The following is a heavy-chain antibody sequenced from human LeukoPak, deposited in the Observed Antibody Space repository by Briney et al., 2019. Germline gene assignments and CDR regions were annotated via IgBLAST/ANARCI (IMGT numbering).Heavy chain of an antibody. D-gene: IGHD3-10*01. CDR2: IIPIFGTA. CDR1: GGTFSSYA. V-gene: IGHV1-69*06. J-gene: IGHJ5*02. Sequence: GASVKVSCKASGGTFSSYAISWVRQAPGQGLEWMGGIIPIFGTANYAQKFQGRVTITADKSTSTAYMELSRLRSDDTAVYYCARAPRVRGVIITSHWFDPWGQGTLVTVSS. CDR3: ARAPRVRGVIITSHWFDP.